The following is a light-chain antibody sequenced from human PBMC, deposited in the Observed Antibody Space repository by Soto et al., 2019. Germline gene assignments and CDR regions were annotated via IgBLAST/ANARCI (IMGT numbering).Light chain of an antibody. CDR2: DVS. CDR1: SSDIGNYNY. J-gene: IGLJ1*01. CDR3: SSYTSSSTYV. V-gene: IGLV2-14*01. Sequence: QSALTQPASASGSPGQSITISCTGTSSDIGNYNYVSWYQQDPGKAPKLMIYDVSNRPSGVSNRFSGSKSGITASLTISGLQAEDEADYYCSSYTSSSTYVFGTGTKVTVL.